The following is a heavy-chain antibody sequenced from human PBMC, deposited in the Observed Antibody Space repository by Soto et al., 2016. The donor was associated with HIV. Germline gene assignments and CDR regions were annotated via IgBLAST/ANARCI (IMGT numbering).Heavy chain of an antibody. CDR1: GGSFSGYY. V-gene: IGHV4-34*01. Sequence: QVQLQQWGAGLLKPSETLSLTCTVYGGSFSGYYWTWIRQPPGKGLEWIGDINHSGSTIYNPSLKSRVTISVDTSKNQFSLRLSSVTAADTAVYYCARGRCSYSSGNYYRSWYFDLWGRGTRSLSRQ. CDR2: INHSGST. CDR3: ARGRCSYSSGNYYRSWYFDL. J-gene: IGHJ2*01. D-gene: IGHD3-22*01.